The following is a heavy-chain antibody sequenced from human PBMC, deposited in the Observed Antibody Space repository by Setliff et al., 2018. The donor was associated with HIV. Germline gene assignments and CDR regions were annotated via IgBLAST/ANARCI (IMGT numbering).Heavy chain of an antibody. CDR3: ARHRQGLTGSTPGYYMDV. D-gene: IGHD1-7*01. J-gene: IGHJ6*03. Sequence: LSLTCNVSGGSFSNSYYFWGWIRQPPGKGLEWIGSISYSGSTYYNPSLKSRVTMSVDTSKNQFSLKLSSVTAADTAVYYCARHRQGLTGSTPGYYMDVWGKGTTVTSP. V-gene: IGHV4-39*01. CDR2: ISYSGST. CDR1: GGSFSNSYYF.